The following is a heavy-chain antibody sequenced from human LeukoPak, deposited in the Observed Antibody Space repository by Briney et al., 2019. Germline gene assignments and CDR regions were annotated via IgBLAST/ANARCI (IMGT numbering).Heavy chain of an antibody. CDR3: AGGSRDGYNYLYYYYYYMDV. CDR1: GGSISSYY. V-gene: IGHV4-59*01. J-gene: IGHJ6*03. Sequence: SETLSLTCTVSGGSISSYYWSWIRQPPGKGLEWIGYIYYSGSTNYNPSLKSRVTISVDTSKNQFSLKLSSVTAADTAVYCCAGGSRDGYNYLYYYYYYMDVWGKGTTVTISS. CDR2: IYYSGST. D-gene: IGHD5-24*01.